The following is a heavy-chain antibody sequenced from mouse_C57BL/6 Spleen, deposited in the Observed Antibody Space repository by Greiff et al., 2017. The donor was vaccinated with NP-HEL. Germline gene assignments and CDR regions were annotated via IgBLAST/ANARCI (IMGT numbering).Heavy chain of an antibody. V-gene: IGHV1-81*01. CDR1: GYTFTSYG. D-gene: IGHD2-1*01. Sequence: VQLQQSGAELARPGASVKLSCKASGYTFTSYGISWVKQRTGQGLEWIGEIYPRSGNTYYNEKFKGKATLTADKSSSTAYMELRSLTFEDSAVYFCARCGNYVGAMDYWGQGTSVTVSS. CDR2: IYPRSGNT. J-gene: IGHJ4*01. CDR3: ARCGNYVGAMDY.